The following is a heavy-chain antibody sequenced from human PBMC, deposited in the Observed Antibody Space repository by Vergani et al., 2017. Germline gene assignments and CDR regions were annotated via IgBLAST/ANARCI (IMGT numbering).Heavy chain of an antibody. CDR3: ARVYCRGMSCAGTDYFYHIDV. J-gene: IGHJ6*03. V-gene: IGHV5-51*03. Sequence: EVPLEQSGAAVKKPGASLEISCKGSGYSFSRNWIAWVRERPGQGLAWMGMIYPGNSETRNNPSFRGQVTMSVDKSISTAYLQWSSLKASDSAMYYCARVYCRGMSCAGTDYFYHIDVWGKGTTVTVSS. CDR2: IYPGNSET. D-gene: IGHD3/OR15-3a*01. CDR1: GYSFSRNW.